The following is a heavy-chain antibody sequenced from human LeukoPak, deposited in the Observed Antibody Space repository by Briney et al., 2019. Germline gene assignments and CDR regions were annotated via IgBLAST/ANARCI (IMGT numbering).Heavy chain of an antibody. Sequence: GGTLRLSCAASGFAFSNYGMNWVRQAPGKGLEWVSGITGSGSTTYYADSVKGRFTISRDNSKNTLYLQMNSLRAEDTAVYYCARETKYSGYDPWGQGTLVTVSS. V-gene: IGHV3-23*01. CDR2: ITGSGSTT. J-gene: IGHJ5*02. CDR1: GFAFSNYG. CDR3: ARETKYSGYDP. D-gene: IGHD5-12*01.